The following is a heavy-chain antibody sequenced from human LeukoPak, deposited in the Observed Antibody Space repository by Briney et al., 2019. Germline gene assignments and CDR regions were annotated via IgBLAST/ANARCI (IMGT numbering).Heavy chain of an antibody. D-gene: IGHD3-22*01. CDR3: ARCPESSGYYYELDS. V-gene: IGHV3-30*03. J-gene: IGHJ4*02. Sequence: GGSLRPSCAASGFXFSLYGMHWVRQAPGKGLEWVAVISYHGDNEYYADSVKGRFTISRDNSKNTLYLQMNSLTADDTAVYYCARCPESSGYYYELDSWGQGTLVTVSS. CDR1: GFXFSLYG. CDR2: ISYHGDNE.